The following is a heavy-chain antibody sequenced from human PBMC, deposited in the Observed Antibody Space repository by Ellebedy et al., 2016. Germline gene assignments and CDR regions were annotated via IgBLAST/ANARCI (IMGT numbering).Heavy chain of an antibody. CDR3: ARHLRRVWGMDV. CDR2: IDPSDSYT. J-gene: IGHJ6*02. D-gene: IGHD2-21*01. V-gene: IGHV5-10-1*01. CDR1: GYSFTSYW. Sequence: GGSLRLXCKGSGYSFTSYWIGWVRQMPGKGLEWMGRIDPSDSYTNYSPSFQGHVTISADKSISTAYLQWSSLKALDTAMYYCARHLRRVWGMDVWGQGTTVTVSS.